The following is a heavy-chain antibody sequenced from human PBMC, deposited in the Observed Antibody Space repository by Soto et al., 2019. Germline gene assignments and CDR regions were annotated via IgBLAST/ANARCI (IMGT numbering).Heavy chain of an antibody. D-gene: IGHD2-15*01. CDR1: AYPFTSYG. V-gene: IGHV1-18*01. Sequence: QVQLVQSGVEVKNPGASVRVSCKASAYPFTSYGISWVRQAPGQGLEWTGWISVYNGNTNYAREFQGRVTLTTDTSTSTAYMELRSLRSDDTAVYYCARGFLSVLPYYYYGLDVWGQGTTVIVSS. CDR2: ISVYNGNT. J-gene: IGHJ6*02. CDR3: ARGFLSVLPYYYYGLDV.